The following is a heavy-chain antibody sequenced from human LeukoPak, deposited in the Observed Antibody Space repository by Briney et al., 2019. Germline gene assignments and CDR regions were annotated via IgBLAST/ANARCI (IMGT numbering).Heavy chain of an antibody. CDR3: ATSGLGSAAGDYYYYMDV. CDR1: GYTFTSYY. V-gene: IGHV1-46*01. Sequence: GASVKVSCKASGYTFTSYYMHWVRQAPGQGLEWMGIVNPSGGSTSYAQKFQGRVTMTEDTSTDTAYMELSSLRSKDTAVYYCATSGLGSAAGDYYYYMDVWGKGTTVTISS. CDR2: VNPSGGST. J-gene: IGHJ6*03. D-gene: IGHD6-13*01.